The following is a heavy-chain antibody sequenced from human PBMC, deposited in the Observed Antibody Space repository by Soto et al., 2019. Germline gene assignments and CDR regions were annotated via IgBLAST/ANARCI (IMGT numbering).Heavy chain of an antibody. Sequence: QVQLQQWGAGLLKPSETLSLTCAVSGGSFSSYYWNWIRQAPGKGLEWIGEINHSGNTNYNPSLKSRLTISVDTSKSQFSLKLTSVTAADTGVYYCARGRGEVDHWGRGTRVTVSS. CDR2: INHSGNT. CDR1: GGSFSSYY. V-gene: IGHV4-34*01. J-gene: IGHJ4*02. D-gene: IGHD3-16*01. CDR3: ARGRGEVDH.